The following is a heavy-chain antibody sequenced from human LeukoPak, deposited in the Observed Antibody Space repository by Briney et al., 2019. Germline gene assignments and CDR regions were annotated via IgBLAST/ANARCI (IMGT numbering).Heavy chain of an antibody. CDR1: GFTFSSYS. V-gene: IGHV3-21*01. D-gene: IGHD5-24*01. J-gene: IGHJ4*02. Sequence: GGSLRLSCAASGFTFSSYSVNWVRQAPGKGLEWVSSISSSSSYIYYADSVKGRFTISRDNAKNSLYLQMNSLRAEDTAVYYCARVSRDGYNGLYYFDYWGQGTLVTVSS. CDR3: ARVSRDGYNGLYYFDY. CDR2: ISSSSSYI.